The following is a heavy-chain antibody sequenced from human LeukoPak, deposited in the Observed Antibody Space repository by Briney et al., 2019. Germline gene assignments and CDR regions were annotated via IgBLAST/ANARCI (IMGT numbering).Heavy chain of an antibody. V-gene: IGHV1-2*02. CDR2: INPNSGGT. CDR3: ARAARRARGLGDWFDP. D-gene: IGHD6-6*01. CDR1: GYTFTGYY. J-gene: IGHJ5*02. Sequence: GASVKVSCKASGYTFTGYYMHWVRQAPGQGLEWMGWINPNSGGTNYAQKFQGRVTMTRDTSISTAYMELSRLRSDDTAVYYCARAARRARGLGDWFDPWGQGTLVTVSS.